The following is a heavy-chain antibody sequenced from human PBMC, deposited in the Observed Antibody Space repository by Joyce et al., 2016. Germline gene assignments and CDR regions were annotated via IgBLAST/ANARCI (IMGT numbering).Heavy chain of an antibody. V-gene: IGHV3-21*01. Sequence: EVHLVESGGGLVKPGESLRLSCAASGFSFNDYVMHWVRQAPGKVLEWVSSISGSSSYIYEADSLKGRFIIARDNANSTLFLQMNSLRVEDTAVYYCAREGFYNAGTYSSLDYWGQGTLVTVSS. D-gene: IGHD6-13*01. J-gene: IGHJ4*02. CDR2: ISGSSSYI. CDR3: AREGFYNAGTYSSLDY. CDR1: GFSFNDYV.